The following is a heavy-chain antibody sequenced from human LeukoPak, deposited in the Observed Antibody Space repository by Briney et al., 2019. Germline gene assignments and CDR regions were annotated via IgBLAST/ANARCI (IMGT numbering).Heavy chain of an antibody. CDR1: GGSFRGYY. V-gene: IGHV4-34*01. Sequence: SETLSLTCAVYGGSFRGYYWSWIRQPPGKGLEWIGEINHSGSTNYNPSLKSRVTISVDTSKNQFSLKLSSVTAPDTAVYYCARVIGAPRSSGWYRKWFYFDYWGQGTLVTVSS. CDR3: ARVIGAPRSSGWYRKWFYFDY. D-gene: IGHD6-19*01. J-gene: IGHJ4*02. CDR2: INHSGST.